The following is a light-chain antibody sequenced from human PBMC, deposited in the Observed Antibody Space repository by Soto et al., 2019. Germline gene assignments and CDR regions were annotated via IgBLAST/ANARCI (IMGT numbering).Light chain of an antibody. Sequence: DIQMTQSPSSLSASVGVRVTITCQASQDISNYLNWYQQKPGEAPKLLMYDSSNLETGVPSRFSGSGSGTDFTFTISSLQPEDIATYYCQQYDNSPLTFGGGTKVEIK. CDR2: DSS. V-gene: IGKV1-33*01. CDR3: QQYDNSPLT. CDR1: QDISNY. J-gene: IGKJ4*01.